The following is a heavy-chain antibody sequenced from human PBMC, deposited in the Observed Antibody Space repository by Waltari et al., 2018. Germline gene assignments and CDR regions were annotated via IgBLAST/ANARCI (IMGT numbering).Heavy chain of an antibody. Sequence: QVQLQQWGAGLLKPSETLSLTCAVYGGSFSGYYWSWIRQPPGKGLEWIGEINHSGSTTYNPSLKSRVTISVDTSKNQFSVKLSSVTAADTAVYYCARRRVATVIVVVRSYYFDYWGQGTLVTVSS. CDR3: ARRRVATVIVVVRSYYFDY. D-gene: IGHD3-22*01. J-gene: IGHJ4*02. V-gene: IGHV4-34*01. CDR1: GGSFSGYY. CDR2: INHSGST.